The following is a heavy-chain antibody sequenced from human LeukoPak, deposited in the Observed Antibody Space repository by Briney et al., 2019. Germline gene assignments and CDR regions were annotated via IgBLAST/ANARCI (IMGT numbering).Heavy chain of an antibody. J-gene: IGHJ1*01. CDR1: GFNFDDYG. CDR2: IDRNGDST. V-gene: IGHV3-20*04. Sequence: GGSLRLSCAASGFNFDDYGMSWVRQGPGKGLEWVSGIDRNGDSTGYADSVKGRFTISRDNAKNSLYLQMNSLRAEDTALYYCAKGPGAAVGKRYIQHWGQGTLVTVSS. CDR3: AKGPGAAVGKRYIQH. D-gene: IGHD6-13*01.